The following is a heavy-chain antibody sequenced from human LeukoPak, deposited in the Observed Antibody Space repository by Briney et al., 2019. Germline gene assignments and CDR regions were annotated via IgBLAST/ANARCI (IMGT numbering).Heavy chain of an antibody. CDR3: ARDAEEIQLWLNY. CDR2: ISYDGSNK. V-gene: IGHV3-30-3*01. Sequence: GGSLRLSCAASGFTFSSYAMHWVRQAPGKGLEWVAVISYDGSNKYYADSVKGRFTISRDNSKNTLYLQMNSLRAEDTAVYYCARDAEEIQLWLNYWGQGTLVTVSS. CDR1: GFTFSSYA. D-gene: IGHD5-18*01. J-gene: IGHJ4*02.